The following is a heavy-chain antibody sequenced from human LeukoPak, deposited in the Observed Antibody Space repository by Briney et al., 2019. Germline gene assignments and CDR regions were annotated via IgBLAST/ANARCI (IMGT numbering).Heavy chain of an antibody. CDR1: GGSFSGYY. D-gene: IGHD3-10*01. CDR2: INHSGST. CDR3: ARGGGPYYYGSGSPPAY. Sequence: SETLSLTCAVYGGSFSGYYWSWIRQPPGRGLEWIGEINHSGSTNYNPSLKSRVTISVDTSKNRFSLKLSSVTSAATAVYYCARGGGPYYYGSGSPPAYWGQGTLVTVSS. V-gene: IGHV4-34*01. J-gene: IGHJ4*02.